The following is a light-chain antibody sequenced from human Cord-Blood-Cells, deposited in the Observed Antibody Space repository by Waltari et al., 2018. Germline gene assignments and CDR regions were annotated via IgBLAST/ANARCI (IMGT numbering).Light chain of an antibody. Sequence: QSALTQPASVSGSPGQSLTISCTGPSSDVGSYNLVSCYQQHPGKSPKLMIYEGSKRPSGVSNRFSGSKSGNTASLTISGLQAEDEADYYCCSYAGSSTWVFGGGTKLTVL. V-gene: IGLV2-23*01. J-gene: IGLJ3*02. CDR2: EGS. CDR3: CSYAGSSTWV. CDR1: SSDVGSYNL.